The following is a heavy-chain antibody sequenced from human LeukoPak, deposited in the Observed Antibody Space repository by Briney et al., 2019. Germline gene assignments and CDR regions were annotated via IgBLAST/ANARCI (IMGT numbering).Heavy chain of an antibody. CDR3: AREALPNYYDSSGYDY. Sequence: SCKVSGYTLTELSMHWVRQAPGKGLEWVAVIWYDGSNKYYADSVKGRFTISRDNSKNTLYLQMNSLRAEDTAVYYCAREALPNYYDSSGYDYWGQGTLVTVSS. D-gene: IGHD3-22*01. J-gene: IGHJ4*02. V-gene: IGHV3-33*01. CDR1: GYTLTELS. CDR2: IWYDGSNK.